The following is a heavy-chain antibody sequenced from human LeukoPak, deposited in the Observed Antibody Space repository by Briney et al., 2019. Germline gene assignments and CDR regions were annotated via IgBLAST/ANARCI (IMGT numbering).Heavy chain of an antibody. V-gene: IGHV3-74*01. Sequence: QAGGSLRLSCAASGFTFSSYWIHWVRQVPGKGLVRVSRIKDGGTTTDYADSVKGRFTISRDDAKNTLYLQMNSLRAEDTAVYYCTTIRPGYWGQGTLVTVSP. CDR3: TTIRPGY. D-gene: IGHD5-12*01. J-gene: IGHJ4*02. CDR2: IKDGGTTT. CDR1: GFTFSSYW.